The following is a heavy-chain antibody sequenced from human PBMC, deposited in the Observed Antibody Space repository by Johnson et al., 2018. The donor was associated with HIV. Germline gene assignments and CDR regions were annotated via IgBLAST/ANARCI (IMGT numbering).Heavy chain of an antibody. CDR2: IKSKTDGGTT. CDR1: GFTFSNAW. CDR3: TTGTIAAAGLDAFDI. Sequence: VQLVESGGGLVKPGGSLRLYCAASGFTFSNAWMSWVRQAPGKGLEWVGRIKSKTDGGTTDYAAPVKGRFTISRDDSKNTLYLQMNSLKTEDTAVYYCTTGTIAAAGLDAFDIWGQGTMVTVSS. D-gene: IGHD6-13*01. V-gene: IGHV3-15*01. J-gene: IGHJ3*02.